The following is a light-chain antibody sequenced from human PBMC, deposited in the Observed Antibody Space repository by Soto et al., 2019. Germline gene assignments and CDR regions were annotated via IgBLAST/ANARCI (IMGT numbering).Light chain of an antibody. CDR3: QQSYSPLLT. CDR2: AAS. V-gene: IGKV1-39*01. Sequence: DIQMTQSPSSLSASVGDRVTITCRASQSISSYLNWYQQRPGKAPELLIYAASSLQSGVPSRFSGSGSGTDFTLTISNLQPEDFATYYCQQSYSPLLTFGGVTKVEIK. CDR1: QSISSY. J-gene: IGKJ4*01.